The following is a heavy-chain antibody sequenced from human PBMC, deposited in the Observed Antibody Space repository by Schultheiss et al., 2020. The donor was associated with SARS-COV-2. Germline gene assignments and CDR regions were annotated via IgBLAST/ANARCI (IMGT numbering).Heavy chain of an antibody. J-gene: IGHJ5*02. CDR3: ANLGRVVPAAPRGFDP. CDR2: ISGSGGST. CDR1: GFTFSSYE. D-gene: IGHD2-2*01. Sequence: GGSLRLSCTASGFTFSSYEMNWVRQAPGKGLEWVSGISGSGGSTGYADSVKGRFTISRDNSKNTLYLQMNSLRAEDTAVYYCANLGRVVPAAPRGFDPWGQGTLVTVSS. V-gene: IGHV3-23*01.